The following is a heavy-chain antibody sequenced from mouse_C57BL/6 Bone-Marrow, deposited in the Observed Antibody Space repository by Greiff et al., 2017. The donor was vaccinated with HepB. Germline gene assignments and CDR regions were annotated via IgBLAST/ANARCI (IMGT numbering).Heavy chain of an antibody. CDR1: GYTFTDYN. J-gene: IGHJ3*01. CDR2: INPNNGGT. V-gene: IGHV1-18*01. D-gene: IGHD2-9*01. Sequence: SGPELVKPGASVKIPCKASGYTFTDYNMDWVKQSPGKGLEWIGDINPNNGGTIYNQKFKGKATLTVAKSSSTAYMELRSLTSEDTAVYYCARASYGYDAAWFAYWGQGTLVTVSA. CDR3: ARASYGYDAAWFAY.